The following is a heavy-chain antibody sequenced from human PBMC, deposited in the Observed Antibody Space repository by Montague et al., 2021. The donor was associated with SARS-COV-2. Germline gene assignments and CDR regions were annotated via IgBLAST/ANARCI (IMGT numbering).Heavy chain of an antibody. CDR3: GKDISTFRGVVDY. CDR2: ITWNSGRI. CDR1: GFNFHEHA. Sequence: SLRLSCATSGFNFHEHAMHWVRQAPGKGLEWVSSITWNSGRIGYADSVQGRFTISRDNAKNSLYLQMNSLRAEDTALYYCGKDISTFRGVVDYWGQGTLVTVSS. J-gene: IGHJ4*02. D-gene: IGHD3-16*01. V-gene: IGHV3-9*01.